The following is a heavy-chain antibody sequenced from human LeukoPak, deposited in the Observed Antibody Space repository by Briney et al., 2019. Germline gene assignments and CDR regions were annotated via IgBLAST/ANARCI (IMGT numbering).Heavy chain of an antibody. V-gene: IGHV4-34*01. CDR2: INHSGST. CDR1: GGTLRGYY. Sequence: PSETLSLTCAVYGGTLRGYYWSWIRQPPGKGLEWIGEINHSGSTNYNPSLKSRVTISVDTSKNQVSLRLTSVTAADTAVYYCARQNYNYYFWGQGTLVTVSS. D-gene: IGHD5-24*01. J-gene: IGHJ4*02. CDR3: ARQNYNYYF.